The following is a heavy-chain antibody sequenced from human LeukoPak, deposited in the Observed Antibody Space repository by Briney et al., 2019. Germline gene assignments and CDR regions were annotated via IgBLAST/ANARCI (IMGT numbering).Heavy chain of an antibody. V-gene: IGHV3-7*01. CDR3: ASFGDYYDSSGYYGGYYFDY. CDR1: GFTFSSYW. CDR2: KNQDGSEK. Sequence: PGGSLRLSCAASGFTFSSYWMSWVRQAPGKGLEWVANKNQDGSEKYYVDSVKGRFTISRDNAKNSLYLQMNSLRAEDTAVYYCASFGDYYDSSGYYGGYYFDYWGQGTLVTVSS. D-gene: IGHD3-22*01. J-gene: IGHJ4*02.